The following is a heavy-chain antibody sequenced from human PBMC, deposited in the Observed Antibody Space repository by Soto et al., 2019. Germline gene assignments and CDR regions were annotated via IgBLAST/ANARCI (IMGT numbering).Heavy chain of an antibody. CDR1: GGSISSGRYS. J-gene: IGHJ6*02. CDR3: ARQRGYCSSTNCYGYYAMDV. D-gene: IGHD2-2*01. V-gene: IGHV4-39*01. CDR2: FHYSENT. Sequence: SETRSLTCTVSGGSISSGRYSWGWIRQPPGEGLEWIGTFHYSENTYYNPSLESRVTISVDTSKNQFSLKVTSVTAADTAVYYCARQRGYCSSTNCYGYYAMDVWGQGTTVTVSS.